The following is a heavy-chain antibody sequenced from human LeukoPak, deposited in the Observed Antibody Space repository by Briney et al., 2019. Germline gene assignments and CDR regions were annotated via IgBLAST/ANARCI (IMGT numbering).Heavy chain of an antibody. Sequence: SQTLSLTCAISGDSVSSNSAAWNWIRQSPSRGLEWLGRTYYRSKWHNDYAVSVKSRITINPDTSKNQFSLQLNSVTPEDTAVYYCARDRNSYYDSSGYYGGGSRFLFDYWGQGTLVTVSS. CDR2: TYYRSKWHN. J-gene: IGHJ4*02. CDR3: ARDRNSYYDSSGYYGGGSRFLFDY. CDR1: GDSVSSNSAA. D-gene: IGHD3-22*01. V-gene: IGHV6-1*01.